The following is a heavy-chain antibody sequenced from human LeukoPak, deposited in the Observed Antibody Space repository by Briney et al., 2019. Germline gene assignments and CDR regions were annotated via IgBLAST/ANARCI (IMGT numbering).Heavy chain of an antibody. V-gene: IGHV3-30*02. J-gene: IGHJ6*03. CDR2: ILYDGSTQ. CDR3: AREERGYHLILRKDQYYYMDV. CDR1: GFTFSSYG. D-gene: IGHD5-12*01. Sequence: PGGSLRLSCAASGFTFSSYGIHWVRQAPGKGLEWVAFILYDGSTQYYANSVKGRFTISRDNSENTLYLQMNSLRAEDTAVYYCAREERGYHLILRKDQYYYMDVWGKGTTVTVSS.